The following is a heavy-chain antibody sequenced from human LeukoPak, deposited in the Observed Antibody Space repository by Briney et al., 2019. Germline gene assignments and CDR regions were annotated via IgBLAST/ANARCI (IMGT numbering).Heavy chain of an antibody. D-gene: IGHD3-16*02. V-gene: IGHV3-30*02. CDR1: GFTFSNYG. J-gene: IGHJ4*02. CDR3: TKGISTEDYRFFF. Sequence: SGGSLRLSCTTSGFTFSNYGIHWVRRAPGKGLEWVSFIKSDESDKHYADSVKGRFTISRDNSKNTLYLQMNSLRPEDTAVYYCTKGISTEDYRFFFWGQGALVTVSS. CDR2: IKSDESDK.